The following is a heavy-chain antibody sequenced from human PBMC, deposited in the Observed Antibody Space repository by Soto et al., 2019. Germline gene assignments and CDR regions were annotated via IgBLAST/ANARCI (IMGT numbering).Heavy chain of an antibody. Sequence: SVKVSCKASGGTFSSYAISWVRQAPGQGLEWMGGIIPIFGTANYAQKFQGRVTITADESTSTAYMELSSLRSEDTAVYYCASVLSTAMVTAPFDYWGQGAPGHRLL. J-gene: IGHJ4*02. CDR3: ASVLSTAMVTAPFDY. D-gene: IGHD5-18*01. V-gene: IGHV1-69*13. CDR2: IIPIFGTA. CDR1: GGTFSSYA.